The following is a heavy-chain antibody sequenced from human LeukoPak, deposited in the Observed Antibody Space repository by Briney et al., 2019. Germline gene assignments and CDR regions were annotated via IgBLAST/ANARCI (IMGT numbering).Heavy chain of an antibody. J-gene: IGHJ6*03. CDR3: ARIRMTTAYYMDV. CDR2: IKQDGSEK. D-gene: IGHD4-17*01. CDR1: GFTFSSYW. Sequence: GGSLRLSCAASGFTFSSYWMSWVRQAPGKGLEWVANIKQDGSEKHYVDSVKGRFTISRDNAKNSLYLQMNSLRAEDTAVYYCARIRMTTAYYMDVWGQGTTVTVSS. V-gene: IGHV3-7*01.